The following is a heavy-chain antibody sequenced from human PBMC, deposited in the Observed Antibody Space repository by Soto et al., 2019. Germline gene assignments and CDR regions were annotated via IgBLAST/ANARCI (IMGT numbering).Heavy chain of an antibody. Sequence: GRSLKLSCAATGFSFTSYGMQWVRQSPCKVLEWVAVIWYDGTNKYYADSVMGLFTISSDNSKNTLYLQMNSLRAEDSAVYYCARDYDSSGYYPQTYYFEYWGQGT. V-gene: IGHV3-33*01. CDR3: ARDYDSSGYYPQTYYFEY. CDR1: GFSFTSYG. D-gene: IGHD3-22*01. CDR2: IWYDGTNK. J-gene: IGHJ4*02.